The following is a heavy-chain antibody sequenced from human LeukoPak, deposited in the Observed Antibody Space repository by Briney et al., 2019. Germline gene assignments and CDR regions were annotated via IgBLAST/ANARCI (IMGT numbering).Heavy chain of an antibody. D-gene: IGHD1-26*01. V-gene: IGHV4-39*01. CDR3: ARKLSSGSYYYYYYMDV. CDR2: IYYSGST. CDR1: GGSISSSSYY. Sequence: SETLSLTCTVSGGSISSSSYYWGWIRQPPGKGLEWIGSIYYSGSTYYNPSLKSRVTISVDTSKNQFSLKLSSVTAADTAVYYCARKLSSGSYYYYYYMDVWGKGTTVTISS. J-gene: IGHJ6*03.